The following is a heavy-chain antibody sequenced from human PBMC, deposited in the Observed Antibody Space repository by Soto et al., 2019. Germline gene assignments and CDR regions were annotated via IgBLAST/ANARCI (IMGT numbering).Heavy chain of an antibody. CDR1: GGSISSGDYY. CDR3: ARVGSSIATRPFDY. CDR2: IYYSGIT. D-gene: IGHD6-6*01. J-gene: IGHJ4*02. Sequence: QVQLQESGPGLVKPSQTLSLTCTVSGGSISSGDYYWSWIRQPPGKGLEWIGYIYYSGITYYNPPLKSRVTIXVXPXXNQFSLKLSSVTAADTAVYCCARVGSSIATRPFDYWGQGTLVTVSS. V-gene: IGHV4-30-4*01.